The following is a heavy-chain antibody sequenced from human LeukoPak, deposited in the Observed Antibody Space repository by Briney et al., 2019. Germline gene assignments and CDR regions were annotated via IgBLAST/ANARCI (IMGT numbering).Heavy chain of an antibody. D-gene: IGHD6-19*01. CDR2: IYYSGST. V-gene: IGHV4-59*12. Sequence: SETLSLTCTVSGGSISSYYWSWIRQPPGKGLEWIGYIYYSGSTNYNPSLKSRVTISVDTSKNQFSLKLSSVTAADTAVYYCAREPRYYIAVAGLYYWGQGTLVTVSS. CDR3: AREPRYYIAVAGLYY. J-gene: IGHJ4*02. CDR1: GGSISSYY.